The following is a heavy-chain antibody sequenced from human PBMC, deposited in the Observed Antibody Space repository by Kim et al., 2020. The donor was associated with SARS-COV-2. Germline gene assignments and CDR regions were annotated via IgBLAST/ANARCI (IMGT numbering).Heavy chain of an antibody. CDR1: GFTFSSYG. CDR3: ARDSGGIGVSSSWYV. J-gene: IGHJ4*02. CDR2: ISYDGSNK. V-gene: IGHV3-33*05. D-gene: IGHD6-13*01. Sequence: GGSLRLSCAASGFTFSSYGMHWVRQAPGKGLEWVAVISYDGSNKYYADSVKGRFTISRDNSKNTLYLQMNSLRAEDTAVYYCARDSGGIGVSSSWYVWGQGTLVTVSS.